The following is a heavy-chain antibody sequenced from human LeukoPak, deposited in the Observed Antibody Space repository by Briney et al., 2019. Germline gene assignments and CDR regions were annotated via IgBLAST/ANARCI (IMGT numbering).Heavy chain of an antibody. V-gene: IGHV3-9*01. CDR1: GFTFDDYA. CDR3: ANGSRYFDL. D-gene: IGHD1-26*01. CDR2: ISWNSGSI. Sequence: PGGSLRLSCAASGFTFDDYAMHWVRQAPGKGLEWVSGISWNSGSIGYADSVKGRFTISRDNAKNSLYLQMNSLRAEDTALYYCANGSRYFDLWGRGTLVTVSS. J-gene: IGHJ2*01.